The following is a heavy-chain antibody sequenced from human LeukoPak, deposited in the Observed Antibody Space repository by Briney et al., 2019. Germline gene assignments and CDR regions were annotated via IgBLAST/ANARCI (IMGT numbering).Heavy chain of an antibody. CDR1: GFTFSIYS. J-gene: IGHJ4*02. V-gene: IGHV3-21*01. Sequence: GILRLSCAASGFTFSIYSMNWVRQAPGKGLEWVSSISSSSSYIYYADSVKGRFTISRDNAKNSLYLQMNSLRAEDTAVYYCARDSIAVAGTIYWGQGTLVTVSS. CDR2: ISSSSSYI. D-gene: IGHD6-19*01. CDR3: ARDSIAVAGTIY.